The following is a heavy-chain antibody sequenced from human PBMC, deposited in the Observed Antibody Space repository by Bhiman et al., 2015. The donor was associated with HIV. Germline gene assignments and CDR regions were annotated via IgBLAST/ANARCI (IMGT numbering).Heavy chain of an antibody. CDR3: ARDPTTVTTAEYEYYFDY. CDR1: GFTFRTFA. Sequence: QVQLVESGGGVVQPGRSLRLSCAASGFTFRTFAMHWVRQAPGKGLEGVALISYDESKKYHADSVKGRFTISRDNAKNSLYLQMNSLRAEDTAVYYCARDPTTVTTAEYEYYFDYWGQGTLVTVSS. CDR2: ISYDESKK. D-gene: IGHD4-17*01. J-gene: IGHJ4*02. V-gene: IGHV3-30-3*01.